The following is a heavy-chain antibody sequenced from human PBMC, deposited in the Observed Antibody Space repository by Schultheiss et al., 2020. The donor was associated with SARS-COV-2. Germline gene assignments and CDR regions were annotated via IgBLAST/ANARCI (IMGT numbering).Heavy chain of an antibody. CDR1: GYTFTGYY. D-gene: IGHD6-19*01. CDR3: ARTPGIAVAVPYYGMDV. CDR2: INPNSGGT. Sequence: ASVKVSCKASGYTFTGYYMHWVRQAPGQGLEWMGWINPNSGGTNYAQKFQGRVTMTRDTSISTAYMELSRLRSDDTAVYYCARTPGIAVAVPYYGMDVWGQGTTVTVSS. V-gene: IGHV1-2*02. J-gene: IGHJ6*02.